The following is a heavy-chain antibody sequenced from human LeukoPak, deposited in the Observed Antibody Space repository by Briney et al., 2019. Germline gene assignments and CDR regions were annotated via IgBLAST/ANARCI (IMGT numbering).Heavy chain of an antibody. Sequence: SVKVSCKASGGTFSSYAISWVQQAPGQGLEWMGRIIPILGIANYAQKFQGRVTITADKSTSTAYMELSSLRSEDTAVYYCATTRYSGYVHDYWGQVTLVTVSS. CDR3: ATTRYSGYVHDY. CDR1: GGTFSSYA. J-gene: IGHJ4*02. D-gene: IGHD5-12*01. CDR2: IIPILGIA. V-gene: IGHV1-69*04.